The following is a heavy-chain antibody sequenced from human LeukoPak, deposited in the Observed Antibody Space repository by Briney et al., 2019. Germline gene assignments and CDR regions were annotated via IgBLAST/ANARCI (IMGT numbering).Heavy chain of an antibody. CDR2: INTDGSST. J-gene: IGHJ3*02. D-gene: IGHD5-12*01. CDR1: GFTFSDYA. V-gene: IGHV3-74*01. CDR3: ASEGPTNAFDI. Sequence: GGSLRLSCAASGFTFSDYAMGWVRQAPGKGLVWVSRINTDGSSTSYADSVKGRFTISRDNAKNTLYLQMNSLRAEDTAVYYCASEGPTNAFDIWGQGTMVTVSS.